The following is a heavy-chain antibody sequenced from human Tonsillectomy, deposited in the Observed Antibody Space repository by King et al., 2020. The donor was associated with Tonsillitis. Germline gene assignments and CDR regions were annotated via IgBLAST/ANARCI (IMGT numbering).Heavy chain of an antibody. Sequence: VQLVESGAEVKKPGASVKVSCKASGYTFTGYYMHWVRQAPGQGLEWMGWINPNSGGTNYAQKFQGRVTMTRDTSISTAYMELSRLRSDDTAVYYCVRPRNYYDSSGYVSWGQGTLVTVSS. CDR1: GYTFTGYY. V-gene: IGHV1-2*02. D-gene: IGHD3-22*01. CDR2: INPNSGGT. J-gene: IGHJ4*02. CDR3: VRPRNYYDSSGYVS.